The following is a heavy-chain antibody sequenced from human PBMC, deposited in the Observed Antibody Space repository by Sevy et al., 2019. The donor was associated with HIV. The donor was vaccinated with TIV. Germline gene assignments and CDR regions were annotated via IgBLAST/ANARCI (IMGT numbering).Heavy chain of an antibody. V-gene: IGHV3-30*04. CDR2: IASYGNDE. Sequence: GGSLRISCEASGFTLSNYVMHWVRQAPGKGLEWVKFIASYGNDEEYADSVKGRFTISRDNSKNTLYLQMNSLRPEDTSVYYCARSVLAVAGSYGMDVWGQGTTVTVSS. CDR1: GFTLSNYV. J-gene: IGHJ6*02. CDR3: ARSVLAVAGSYGMDV. D-gene: IGHD6-19*01.